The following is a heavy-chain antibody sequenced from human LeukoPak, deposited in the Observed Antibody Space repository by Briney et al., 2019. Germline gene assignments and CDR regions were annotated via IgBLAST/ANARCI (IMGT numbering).Heavy chain of an antibody. Sequence: ASVKVSCKASGYAFTSYGISWVRQAPGKGLEWMGGFDPEDDETIYAQNFQGRVTMTEDTSTDTAYMELSSLRSEDTAVYYCATDSGSPGHYHYYWGQGTLVTVSS. CDR2: FDPEDDET. D-gene: IGHD3-22*01. CDR3: ATDSGSPGHYHYY. J-gene: IGHJ4*02. V-gene: IGHV1-24*01. CDR1: GYAFTSYG.